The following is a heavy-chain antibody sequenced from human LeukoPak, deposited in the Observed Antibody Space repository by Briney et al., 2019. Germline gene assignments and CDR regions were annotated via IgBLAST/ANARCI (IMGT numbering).Heavy chain of an antibody. V-gene: IGHV1-18*01. D-gene: IGHD1-26*01. CDR1: GYTFTSYG. CDR3: ARVVDKWEQAFYFDY. J-gene: IGHJ4*02. Sequence: ASVKVSCKASGYTFTSYGISWVRQAPGQGLEWMGWISAYNGNTNYAQKLQGRVTMTTDTSTSTAYMELRSLRSDDTAVYYCARVVDKWEQAFYFDYWGQGTLVTVSS. CDR2: ISAYNGNT.